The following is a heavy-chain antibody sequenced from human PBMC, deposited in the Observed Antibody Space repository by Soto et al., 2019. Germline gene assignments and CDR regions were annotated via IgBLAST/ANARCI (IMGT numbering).Heavy chain of an antibody. D-gene: IGHD5-12*01. CDR2: VHDSWGS. CDR1: GGSISNYY. V-gene: IGHV4-59*08. CDR3: ARHRWLRVDFDY. J-gene: IGHJ4*02. Sequence: SETLSLTCTVSGGSISNYYWSWFRQTPGKGLEWIGYVHDSWGSNYNPSLKSRVTISLDTSKNQFSLKLTSVTATDTAVYYCARHRWLRVDFDYWGQGTLVTVSS.